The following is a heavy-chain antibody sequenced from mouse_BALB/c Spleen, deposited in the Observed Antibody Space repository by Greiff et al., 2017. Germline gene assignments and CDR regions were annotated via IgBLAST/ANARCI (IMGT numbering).Heavy chain of an antibody. V-gene: IGHV1S81*02. D-gene: IGHD2-10*01. CDR2: INPSNGRT. J-gene: IGHJ4*01. CDR1: GYTFTSYW. CDR3: ARAYYGSLYAMDY. Sequence: VQLQQPGAELVKPGASVKLSCKASGYTFTSYWMHWVKQRPGQGLEWIGEINPSNGRTNYNEKFKSKATLTVDKSSSTAYMQLSSLTSEDSAVYYCARAYYGSLYAMDYWGQGTSVTVSS.